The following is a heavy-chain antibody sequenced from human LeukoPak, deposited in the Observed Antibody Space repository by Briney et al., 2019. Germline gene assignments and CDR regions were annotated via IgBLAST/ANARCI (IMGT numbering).Heavy chain of an antibody. CDR2: INHSGST. V-gene: IGHV4-34*01. Sequence: PSETLSLTCAVSGGSFSGYYWSWIRQPPGKGLEWIGEINHSGSTNYNPSLKSRVTISVDTSKNQFSLKLSSVTAADTAVYYCARSFSCSSTSCPLDHWGQGTLVTVSS. CDR3: ARSFSCSSTSCPLDH. J-gene: IGHJ4*02. D-gene: IGHD2-2*01. CDR1: GGSFSGYY.